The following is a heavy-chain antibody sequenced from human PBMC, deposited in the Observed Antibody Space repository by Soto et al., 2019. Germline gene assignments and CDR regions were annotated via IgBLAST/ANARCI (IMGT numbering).Heavy chain of an antibody. Sequence: EVQLVESGGGLVQPGGSLRLSCAASGFTFSSYSMNWVRQAPGKGLEWVSYISSSSSTIYYADSVKGRFTISRDNAKNSLYLQMNSLRAEDTAVYYCARGESLITFGGATFDYWGQGTLVTVSS. J-gene: IGHJ4*02. CDR2: ISSSSSTI. CDR1: GFTFSSYS. CDR3: ARGESLITFGGATFDY. V-gene: IGHV3-48*01. D-gene: IGHD3-16*01.